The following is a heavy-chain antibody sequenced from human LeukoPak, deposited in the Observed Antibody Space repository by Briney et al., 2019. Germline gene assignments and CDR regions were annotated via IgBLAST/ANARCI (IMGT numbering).Heavy chain of an antibody. V-gene: IGHV3-7*01. D-gene: IGHD6-19*01. CDR2: IKQDGSEK. CDR3: AKVIAVAGKGGDFDY. Sequence: PGGSLRLSCAASGFTFSSYWMNWVRQAPGKGLEWVANIKQDGSEKYYVDSVKGRFTISRDNAKNSLYLQRNSLRAEDTAVYYCAKVIAVAGKGGDFDYWGQGTLVTVSS. J-gene: IGHJ4*02. CDR1: GFTFSSYW.